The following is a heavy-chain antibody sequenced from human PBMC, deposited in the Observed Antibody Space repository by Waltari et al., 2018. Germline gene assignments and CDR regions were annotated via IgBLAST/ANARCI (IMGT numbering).Heavy chain of an antibody. Sequence: EVQLVESGGGLIQPGGSLRLSCAVSGFTVSSNYMSWVRKAPGKGLEWVSVILSGGSTFYADSGKGRFTISRENSKNTVYFQMNSLRAEDTAVYYCAREGGTTYFDYWGQGTLVTVSS. V-gene: IGHV3-53*01. D-gene: IGHD1-7*01. CDR1: GFTVSSNY. J-gene: IGHJ4*02. CDR3: AREGGTTYFDY. CDR2: ILSGGST.